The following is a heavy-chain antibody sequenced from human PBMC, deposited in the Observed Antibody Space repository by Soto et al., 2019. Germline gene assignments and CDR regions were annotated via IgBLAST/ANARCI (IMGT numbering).Heavy chain of an antibody. CDR2: SRNKANSYTT. V-gene: IGHV3-72*01. CDR3: ARVRDYDSSGYAGPCFDY. D-gene: IGHD3-22*01. J-gene: IGHJ4*02. Sequence: GGSLRLSCAASGFTFSDHYMDWVRQAPGKGLEWVGRSRNKANSYTTEYAASVKGRFTISRDDSKKSLYLQMSSLKTEDTAVYYCARVRDYDSSGYAGPCFDYWGQGTLVTVSS. CDR1: GFTFSDHY.